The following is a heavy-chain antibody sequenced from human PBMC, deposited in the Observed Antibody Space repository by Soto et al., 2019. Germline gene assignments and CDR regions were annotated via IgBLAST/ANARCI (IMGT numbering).Heavy chain of an antibody. Sequence: QVQLQQSGPGLVKPSQTLSLTCTVSGGSISGDYYHWTWIRQSPGKGLEWIGYIHFSGCVLYNPSFKSRPTISVDTSKNHFSLHLRSVTAADTAVYFCAREDDGGDRDYYGLDVWGQGTTVTVSS. CDR1: GGSISGDYYH. V-gene: IGHV4-30-4*08. J-gene: IGHJ6*02. CDR2: IHFSGCV. CDR3: AREDDGGDRDYYGLDV. D-gene: IGHD2-21*02.